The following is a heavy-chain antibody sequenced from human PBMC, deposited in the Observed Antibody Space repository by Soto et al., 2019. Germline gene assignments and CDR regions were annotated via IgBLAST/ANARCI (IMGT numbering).Heavy chain of an antibody. V-gene: IGHV3-30-3*01. CDR1: GFTFSSYA. CDR2: ISYDGSNK. CDR3: ARTLHSGAGIT. Sequence: GGSLRLSCAASGFTFSSYAMHWVRQAPGKGLEWVAVISYDGSNKYYADSVKGRFTISRDNSKNTLYLQMNSLRAEDTAVYYCARTLHSGAGITWGQGTLVTVSS. J-gene: IGHJ4*02. D-gene: IGHD1-20*01.